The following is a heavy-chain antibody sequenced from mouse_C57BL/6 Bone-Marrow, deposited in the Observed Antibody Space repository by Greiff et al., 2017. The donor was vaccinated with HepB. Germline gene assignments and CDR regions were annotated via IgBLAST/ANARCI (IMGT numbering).Heavy chain of an antibody. D-gene: IGHD1-1*02. CDR2: IDPSDSYT. CDR3: ARWYQYYFDY. J-gene: IGHJ2*01. V-gene: IGHV1-59*01. Sequence: VQLQQPGAELVRPGTSVKLSCKASGYTFTSYWMHWVKQRPGQGLEWIGVIDPSDSYTNYNQKFKGKATLTVDTSSSTAYMQLSSLTSEDSAVYYCARWYQYYFDYWSQGTTLTVSS. CDR1: GYTFTSYW.